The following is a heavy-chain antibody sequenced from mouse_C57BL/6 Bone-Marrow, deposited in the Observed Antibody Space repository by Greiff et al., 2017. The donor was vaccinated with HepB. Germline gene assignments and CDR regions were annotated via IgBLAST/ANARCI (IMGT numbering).Heavy chain of an antibody. V-gene: IGHV3-6*01. CDR3: ARERVTWFAY. CDR1: GYSITSGYY. D-gene: IGHD2-13*01. CDR2: ISYDGSN. Sequence: EVQLQQSGPGLVKPSQSLSLTCSVTGYSITSGYYWNWIRQFPGNKLEWMGYISYDGSNNYNPSLKNRISITRDTSKNQFFLKLNSVTTEDTATYYCARERVTWFAYWGQGTLVTVSA. J-gene: IGHJ3*01.